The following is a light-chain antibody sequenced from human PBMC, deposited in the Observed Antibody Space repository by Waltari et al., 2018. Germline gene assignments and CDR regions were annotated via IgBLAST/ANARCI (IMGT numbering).Light chain of an antibody. CDR2: DVS. CDR1: SSDVGGYNY. J-gene: IGLJ1*01. Sequence: QSALTQPASVSGSPGQSITISCTGTSSDVGGYNYVSSYQQHLGKAPKLMIYDVSIRPAVVSNRFSASKSGNTAPLTISGLQAEDEADYYCSSYTSSSTQVFGTGTKVTVL. CDR3: SSYTSSSTQV. V-gene: IGLV2-14*03.